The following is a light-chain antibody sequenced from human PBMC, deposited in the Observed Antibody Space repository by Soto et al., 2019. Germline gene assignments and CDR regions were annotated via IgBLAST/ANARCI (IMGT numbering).Light chain of an antibody. Sequence: DIQMTQSPSSLSASVGDRVTITCRASQSISSYLNWYQQKPGKAPKLLIYEASSLQSGVPSRFSGSGSGTDFTLTISSLQPEDFATYYCQQSYRTPLTFGGGTKVEIK. J-gene: IGKJ4*01. CDR3: QQSYRTPLT. CDR2: EAS. V-gene: IGKV1-39*01. CDR1: QSISSY.